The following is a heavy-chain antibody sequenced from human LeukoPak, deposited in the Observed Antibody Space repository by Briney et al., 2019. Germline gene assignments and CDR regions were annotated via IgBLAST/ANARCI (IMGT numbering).Heavy chain of an antibody. D-gene: IGHD5-12*01. V-gene: IGHV4-34*01. CDR3: ARRVVATITGIDY. CDR1: GGSFSGYY. Sequence: SETLSLTCAVYGGSFSGYYWSWIRQPPGKGLEWIGEINHSGSTNYNPSLKSRVTISVDTSKNQFSLKLSSVTAADTAVYYCARRVVATITGIDYWGQGTLVTVSS. CDR2: INHSGST. J-gene: IGHJ4*02.